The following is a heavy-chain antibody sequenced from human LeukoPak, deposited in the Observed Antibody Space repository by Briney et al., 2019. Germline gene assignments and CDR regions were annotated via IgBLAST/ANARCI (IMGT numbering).Heavy chain of an antibody. Sequence: PSGTVTLSCAVYGITVRSDGSNLIQQTPVNGLGWVSHISRCGSTIYYADSVKGRFTISRENAKNSLYLQMSSLRAEDTAVYYCATRLYDHWGQGTLVTVSS. V-gene: IGHV3-48*03. CDR3: ATRLYDH. CDR2: ISRCGSTI. CDR1: GITVRSDG. J-gene: IGHJ4*02.